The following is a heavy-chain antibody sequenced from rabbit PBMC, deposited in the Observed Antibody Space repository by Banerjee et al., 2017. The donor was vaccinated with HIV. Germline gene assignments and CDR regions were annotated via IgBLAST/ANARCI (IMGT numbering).Heavy chain of an antibody. D-gene: IGHD4-2*01. CDR2: ISTDNDYT. V-gene: IGHV1S40*01. CDR1: GFSASSSYY. J-gene: IGHJ4*01. CDR3: ARWDVDCGGCLNL. Sequence: QALEESGGDLVKPLASLTLTCTASGFSASSSYYFCWVCQAPGKGLDWIACISTDNDYTWYATWAKGRFTISKTSSPTVTLQMTSLTAADTATYFCARWDVDCGGCLNLWGQGTLVTVS.